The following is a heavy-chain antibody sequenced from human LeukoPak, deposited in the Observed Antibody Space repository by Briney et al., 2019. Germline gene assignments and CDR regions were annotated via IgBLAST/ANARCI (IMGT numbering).Heavy chain of an antibody. CDR1: GGSISSGGSY. D-gene: IGHD2-2*01. CDR3: ARTGLGYCSSTSCYLSALFDY. CDR2: IYYSGST. V-gene: IGHV4-31*03. J-gene: IGHJ4*02. Sequence: SETLSLTCTVSGGSISSGGSYWSWIRQHPGKGLEWIGYIYYSGSTYYNPSLKSRVTVSVDTSKNQFSLKLSSVTAADTAVYYCARTGLGYCSSTSCYLSALFDYWGQGTLVTVSS.